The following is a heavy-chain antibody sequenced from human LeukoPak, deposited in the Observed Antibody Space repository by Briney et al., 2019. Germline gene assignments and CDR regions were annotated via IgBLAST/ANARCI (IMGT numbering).Heavy chain of an antibody. CDR2: INHSGST. J-gene: IGHJ3*02. Sequence: SETLSLTCAVYGGSFSGYYWSWIRQPPGKGLEWIGEINHSGSTNYDPSLKSRVTISVDTSKNQFSLKLSSVTAADTAVYYCARESGAKYYDILTGYYYKDAFDIWGQGTMVTVSS. V-gene: IGHV4-34*01. CDR1: GGSFSGYY. CDR3: ARESGAKYYDILTGYYYKDAFDI. D-gene: IGHD3-9*01.